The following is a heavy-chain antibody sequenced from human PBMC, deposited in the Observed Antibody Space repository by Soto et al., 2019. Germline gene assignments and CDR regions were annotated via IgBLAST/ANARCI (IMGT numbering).Heavy chain of an antibody. CDR3: ARGEITLLGGMDV. J-gene: IGHJ6*02. Sequence: SETLSLTCTVSGGSFRGYYWGWVRQPPGKGLEWIGEINHSGSSNYHPSLKSRVTISVATSKNQFSLTVNSVTPADTAVYYCARGEITLLGGMDVWGQGTTVTVSS. D-gene: IGHD3-10*01. V-gene: IGHV4-34*01. CDR1: GGSFRGYY. CDR2: INHSGSS.